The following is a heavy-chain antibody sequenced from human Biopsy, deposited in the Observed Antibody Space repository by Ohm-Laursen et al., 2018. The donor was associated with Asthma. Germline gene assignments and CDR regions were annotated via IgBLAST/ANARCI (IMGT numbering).Heavy chain of an antibody. D-gene: IGHD3-3*01. CDR3: ARTFRFWSPYHAEHFQL. CDR2: IKHDGTEK. V-gene: IGHV3-7*01. J-gene: IGHJ1*01. Sequence: GSLRLSCAASGFTFGDYWMSWVRQVPGKGLEWVANIKHDGTEKNHVDSLKARFTISRDNAKNSLYLQMNSLRAEDTAVYYCARTFRFWSPYHAEHFQLWGQGTLVTVPS. CDR1: GFTFGDYW.